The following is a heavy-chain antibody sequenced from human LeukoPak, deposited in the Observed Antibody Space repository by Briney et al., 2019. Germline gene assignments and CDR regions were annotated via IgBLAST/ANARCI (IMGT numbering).Heavy chain of an antibody. Sequence: GGFLRLSCEASGFTFSNHWMHWVRQAPGKGLVWVSRITSDGVTTTYADSVKGRFSISRDNAKNTLYLQTNNLRAEDTAVYYCVRDRGYSFDFWGQGTLVTVSS. J-gene: IGHJ4*02. CDR1: GFTFSNHW. CDR3: VRDRGYSFDF. V-gene: IGHV3-74*01. CDR2: ITSDGVTT. D-gene: IGHD2-21*01.